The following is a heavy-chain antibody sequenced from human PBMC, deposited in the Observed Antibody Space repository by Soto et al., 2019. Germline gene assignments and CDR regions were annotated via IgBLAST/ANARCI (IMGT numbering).Heavy chain of an antibody. CDR3: ARARAYYYGSGSYYNGNWFDP. CDR2: INHSGST. V-gene: IGHV4-34*01. J-gene: IGHJ5*02. Sequence: LTCAVYGGSFSGYYWSWIRQPPGKGLEWIGEINHSGSTNYNPSLKSRVTISVDTSKNQFSLKLSSVTAADTAVYYCARARAYYYGSGSYYNGNWFDPWGQGTRVTVFS. CDR1: GGSFSGYY. D-gene: IGHD3-10*01.